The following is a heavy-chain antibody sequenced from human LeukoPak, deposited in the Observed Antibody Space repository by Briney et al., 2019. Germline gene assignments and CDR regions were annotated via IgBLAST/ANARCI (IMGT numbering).Heavy chain of an antibody. D-gene: IGHD6-13*01. CDR3: ASGREGIAAGVPAEYFQH. CDR2: IIPIFGIA. V-gene: IGHV1-69*04. J-gene: IGHJ1*01. Sequence: ASVKVSCKASVGTFSGYAISWVRQAPGQGLEWMGRIIPIFGIANYEQKFQGRVTITADKSTSTAYMELSSLRSEDTAVYYCASGREGIAAGVPAEYFQHWGQGTLVTVSS. CDR1: VGTFSGYA.